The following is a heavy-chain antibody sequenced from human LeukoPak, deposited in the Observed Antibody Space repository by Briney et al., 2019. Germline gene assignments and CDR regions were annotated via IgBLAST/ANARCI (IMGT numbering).Heavy chain of an antibody. CDR2: INHSGST. J-gene: IGHJ4*02. CDR1: GGSFSGYY. Sequence: SGTLSLTCAVYGGSFSGYYWSWIRQPPGKGLEWIGEINHSGSTNYNPSLKSRVTISVDTSKNQFSLKLSSVTAADTAVYYCARVTMIVVGWGQGTLVTVSS. CDR3: ARVTMIVVG. V-gene: IGHV4-34*01. D-gene: IGHD3-22*01.